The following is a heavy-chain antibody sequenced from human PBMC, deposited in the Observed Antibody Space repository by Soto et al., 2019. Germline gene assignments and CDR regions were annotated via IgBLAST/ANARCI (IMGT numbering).Heavy chain of an antibody. D-gene: IGHD3-10*01. V-gene: IGHV3-49*04. CDR3: TSERYYYGSGSDAFDI. CDR2: IRSKAYGGTT. Sequence: PGGSLRLSCTASGFTFGDYAMSWVRQAPGKGLEWVGFIRSKAYGGTTEYAASVKGRFTISRDDSKSIAYLQMNSLKTEDTAVYYCTSERYYYGSGSDAFDIWGQGTMVTVSS. J-gene: IGHJ3*02. CDR1: GFTFGDYA.